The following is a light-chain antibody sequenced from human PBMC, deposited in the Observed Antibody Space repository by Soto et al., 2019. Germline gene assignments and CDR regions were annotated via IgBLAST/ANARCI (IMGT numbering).Light chain of an antibody. Sequence: DIQVTQSPSTLSASVGDRVTITCRASHNIGNWLAWYQQIPGKAPTLLIYGASSLQNGVPSRFTGSGSGTEFTLSISSLQPDDFATYYCQQYDTYPYTFGQGTKVEIK. CDR3: QQYDTYPYT. V-gene: IGKV1-5*01. J-gene: IGKJ2*01. CDR2: GAS. CDR1: HNIGNW.